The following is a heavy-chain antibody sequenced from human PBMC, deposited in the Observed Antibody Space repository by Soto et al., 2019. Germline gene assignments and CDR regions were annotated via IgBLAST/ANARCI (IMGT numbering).Heavy chain of an antibody. CDR2: ISYDGSNK. CDR1: GFTFSSYW. V-gene: IGHV3-30-3*01. CDR3: ARVIGYYYGMDV. J-gene: IGHJ6*02. Sequence: WGSLRLSCAASGFTFSSYWMSCVRQAPCKGLEWVAVISYDGSNKYYADSVKGRFTISRDNSKNTLYLQMNSLRAEDTAVYYCARVIGYYYGMDVWGQGTTVTVSS.